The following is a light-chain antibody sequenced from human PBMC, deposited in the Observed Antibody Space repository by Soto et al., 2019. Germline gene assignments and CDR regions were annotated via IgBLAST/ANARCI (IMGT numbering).Light chain of an antibody. CDR3: SSFTGTTTLDV. J-gene: IGLJ1*01. CDR2: GVS. V-gene: IGLV2-14*03. Sequence: QSVLTQPASVSGSPGQSITISCTGTSSDVGAYKYVSWYQQHPGKVPKLIIYGVSNRPSGVSNRFSGSKSGNTAFLTISGLQPEDEADYYCSSFTGTTTLDVFXTGTKVTVL. CDR1: SSDVGAYKY.